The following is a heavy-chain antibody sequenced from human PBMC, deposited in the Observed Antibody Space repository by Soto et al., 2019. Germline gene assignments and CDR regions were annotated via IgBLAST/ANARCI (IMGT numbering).Heavy chain of an antibody. CDR3: AVDGVPTSSFRYYYFRF. V-gene: IGHV3-30*04. CDR2: ISHDARNT. Sequence: GGSLRLSYAASELPFTDYSLHWVRQSADEGLEWVAFISHDARNTFYSDSVKGRFTISRDDSRNMLFLQMSGVTAEDTAMYYCAVDGVPTSSFRYYYFRFWGRGTLVTVSS. J-gene: IGHJ4*02. D-gene: IGHD3-9*01. CDR1: ELPFTDYS.